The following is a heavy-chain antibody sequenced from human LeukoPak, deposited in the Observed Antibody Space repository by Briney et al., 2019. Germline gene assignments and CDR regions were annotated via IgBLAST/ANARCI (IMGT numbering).Heavy chain of an antibody. CDR3: ARDPSYSSSSYYYYYGVDV. J-gene: IGHJ6*02. Sequence: SKTLSLTCNVFGGSISKHYWSWIRQPPGKGLEWIGYIYPSGSTNYNPTLKRRVTISVDTSKNQFSLKVSSVTAADTAVYYCARDPSYSSSSYYYYYGVDVWGQGTTVTVSS. CDR2: IYPSGST. V-gene: IGHV4-59*11. CDR1: GGSISKHY. D-gene: IGHD6-13*01.